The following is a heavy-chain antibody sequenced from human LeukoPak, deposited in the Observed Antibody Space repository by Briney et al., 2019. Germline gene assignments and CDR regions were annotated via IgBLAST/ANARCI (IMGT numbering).Heavy chain of an antibody. CDR3: AREGIVVVPAAISWFDP. D-gene: IGHD2-2*02. V-gene: IGHV4-4*09. J-gene: IGHJ5*02. CDR1: GGSTSCYY. CDR2: ISPSGST. Sequence: SETLSLTCNVSGGSTSCYYWSWIRQPPGKGLGWIGYISPSGSTNYNPSLKSRVTISVDTSRNQFSLKLSSVTVADTAVYYCAREGIVVVPAAISWFDPWGQGTLVTVSS.